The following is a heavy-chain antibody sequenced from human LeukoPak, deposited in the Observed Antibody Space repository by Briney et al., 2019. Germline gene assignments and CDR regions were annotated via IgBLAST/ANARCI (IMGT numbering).Heavy chain of an antibody. J-gene: IGHJ3*02. V-gene: IGHV3-15*01. Sequence: GGSLRLSCAASGFTFSDHYMDWVRQAPGKGLEWVGRIKSKTDGGTTDYAAPVKGRLTISRDDSKNTLYLQMNSLKTEDTAVYYCTTDQIWFGELGDDAFDIWGQGTMVTVSS. CDR3: TTDQIWFGELGDDAFDI. CDR2: IKSKTDGGTT. CDR1: GFTFSDHY. D-gene: IGHD3-10*01.